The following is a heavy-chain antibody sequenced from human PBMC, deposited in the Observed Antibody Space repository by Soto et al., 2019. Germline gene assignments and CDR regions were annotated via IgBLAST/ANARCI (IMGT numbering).Heavy chain of an antibody. Sequence: EVQLVESGGGLVQPGGSLRLSCAASGFTFSTYWMHWVRQAPEKGLLWVSHINGDGSYTDFADSVKGRFTISRDNAKNPVYLQMQRLRVEDTAVYFCVRTWHGFDIWGPGTMVTVSS. CDR1: GFTFSTYW. CDR3: VRTWHGFDI. J-gene: IGHJ3*02. V-gene: IGHV3-74*01. CDR2: INGDGSYT.